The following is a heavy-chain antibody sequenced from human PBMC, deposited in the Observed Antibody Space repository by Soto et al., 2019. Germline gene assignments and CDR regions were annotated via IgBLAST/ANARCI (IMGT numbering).Heavy chain of an antibody. D-gene: IGHD1-26*01. CDR3: VCSGSYYTAFDI. Sequence: GTSVKVSCKVSGYTLTELSMHWVRQAPGKGLEWMGGFDPEDGETIYAQKFQGRVTMTEDTSTDTAYMELSSLRSEDTAVYYCVCSGSYYTAFDIRGQGTMVTVSS. CDR2: FDPEDGET. J-gene: IGHJ3*02. CDR1: GYTLTELS. V-gene: IGHV1-24*01.